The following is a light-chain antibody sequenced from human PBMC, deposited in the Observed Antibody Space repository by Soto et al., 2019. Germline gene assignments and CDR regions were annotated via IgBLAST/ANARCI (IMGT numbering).Light chain of an antibody. Sequence: EIVLTQSPGTLSLSPGERATLSCRASQSVSSSYLAWYQQKPCQAPSLLIYVASSRATGIPDRFSGSGSWRDFSRTISRLEPEGFAVYYCQQYGSSPLTCGGGTKVEIK. CDR1: QSVSSSY. CDR2: VAS. J-gene: IGKJ4*01. CDR3: QQYGSSPLT. V-gene: IGKV3-20*01.